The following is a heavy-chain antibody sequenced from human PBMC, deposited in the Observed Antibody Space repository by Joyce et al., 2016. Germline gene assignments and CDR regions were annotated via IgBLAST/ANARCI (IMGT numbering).Heavy chain of an antibody. CDR1: GSTFSTSS. CDR2: ISDTSYYI. D-gene: IGHD3-16*01. Sequence: QLVESGGGVVKPGGSLRLSCEASGSTFSTSSMSWFRQAPGKGLEWVAAISDTSYYIFHAETGRGRVTVARDNAKKTLYLQMNSLRAEDSAVFYCARGGISYYYAMDVWGQGTTVTISS. J-gene: IGHJ6*02. V-gene: IGHV3-21*01. CDR3: ARGGISYYYAMDV.